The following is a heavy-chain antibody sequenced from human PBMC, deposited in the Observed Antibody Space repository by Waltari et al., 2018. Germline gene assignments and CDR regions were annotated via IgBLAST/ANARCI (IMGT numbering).Heavy chain of an antibody. CDR2: INPNSGGT. J-gene: IGHJ3*02. CDR3: ARGLVWGSSEDAFDI. D-gene: IGHD3-16*01. Sequence: QVQLVQSGAEVKKPGASVKVSCKASGYTFTGYYMHWVRQAPGQGLEWMGWINPNSGGTNYAQKFQGRVTITADESTSTAYMELSRLRSDDTAVYYCARGLVWGSSEDAFDIWGQGTMVTVSS. CDR1: GYTFTGYY. V-gene: IGHV1-2*02.